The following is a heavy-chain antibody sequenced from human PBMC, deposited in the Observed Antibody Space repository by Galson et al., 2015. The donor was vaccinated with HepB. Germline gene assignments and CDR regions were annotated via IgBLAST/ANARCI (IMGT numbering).Heavy chain of an antibody. CDR3: ARDRRYSSGWDTYYYGMDV. V-gene: IGHV4-4*02. CDR2: IYHSGST. J-gene: IGHJ6*02. Sequence: PPGKGPEWIGEIYHSGSTNYNPSLRSRVTISVDKSKNQFSLKLSSVTAADTAVYYCARDRRYSSGWDTYYYGMDVWGQGTTVTVSS. D-gene: IGHD6-19*01.